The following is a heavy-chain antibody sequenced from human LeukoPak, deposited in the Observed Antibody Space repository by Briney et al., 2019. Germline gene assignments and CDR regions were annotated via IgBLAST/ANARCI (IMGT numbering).Heavy chain of an antibody. V-gene: IGHV3-33*01. CDR3: ASGWLRRDF. CDR2: IWYDGSNK. CDR1: GFTFSSYG. D-gene: IGHD5-12*01. Sequence: SGGSLRLSCAASGFTFSSYGMHWVRQAPGKGLEWVAVIWYDGSNKYYADSVKGRFTISRDNSKNTLYLQMNSLRAEDTAMYYCASGWLRRDFWGQGTLVTVSS. J-gene: IGHJ4*02.